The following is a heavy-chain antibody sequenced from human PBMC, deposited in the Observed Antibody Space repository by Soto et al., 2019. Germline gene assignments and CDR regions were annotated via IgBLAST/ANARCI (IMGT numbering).Heavy chain of an antibody. V-gene: IGHV3-48*01. J-gene: IGHJ6*03. D-gene: IGHD3-10*01. CDR2: ISSSSSTI. CDR1: GFTFSSYS. Sequence: EVQLVESGGGLVQPGGSLRLSCAASGFTFSSYSMNWVRQAPGKGLEWVSYISSSSSTIYYADSVKGRFTISRDNAKNSLYLQMNSLRAEDTAVYYCGGSYGSGSPYYMDVWGTGTTVTASS. CDR3: GGSYGSGSPYYMDV.